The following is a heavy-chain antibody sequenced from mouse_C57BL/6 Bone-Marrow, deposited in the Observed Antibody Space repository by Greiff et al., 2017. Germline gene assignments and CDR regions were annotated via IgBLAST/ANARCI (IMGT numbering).Heavy chain of an antibody. J-gene: IGHJ3*01. CDR1: GYTFTSYW. Sequence: QVQLQQPGAELVKPGASVKLSCKASGYTFTSYWMHWVKQRPGQGLEWIGMIHPNSGSTNYNEKFKIKATLTVDKSSSTAYMQLSSLTSEDSAVYYCARGRVGGPFAYWGQGTLVTVSA. CDR3: ARGRVGGPFAY. V-gene: IGHV1-64*01. CDR2: IHPNSGST. D-gene: IGHD1-1*02.